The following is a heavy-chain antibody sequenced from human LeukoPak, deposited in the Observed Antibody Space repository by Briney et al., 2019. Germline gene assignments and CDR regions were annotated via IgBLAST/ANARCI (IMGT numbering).Heavy chain of an antibody. J-gene: IGHJ4*02. CDR2: INHSGST. CDR1: GGSFSGYY. Sequence: SETLSLTCAVYGGSFSGYYWSWIRQPPGKGLEWIGEINHSGSTNYNPSLKSRVTISVDTSRNQFSLKLSSVTAADTAVYYCARHLRYPNIAVTGIDYWGQGTPVSV. D-gene: IGHD6-19*01. V-gene: IGHV4-34*01. CDR3: ARHLRYPNIAVTGIDY.